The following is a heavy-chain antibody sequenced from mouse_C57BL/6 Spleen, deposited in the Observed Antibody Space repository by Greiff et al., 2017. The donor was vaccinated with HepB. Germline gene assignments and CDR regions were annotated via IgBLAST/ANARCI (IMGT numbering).Heavy chain of an antibody. V-gene: IGHV1-22*01. D-gene: IGHD1-1*01. CDR2: INPNNGGT. J-gene: IGHJ4*01. CDR3: ARAPRGSRNYAMDY. CDR1: GYTFTDYN. Sequence: EVQLQESGPELVKPGASVKMSCKASGYTFTDYNMHWVKQSHGKSLEWIGYINPNNGGTSYNQKFKGKATLTVNKSSSTAYMELRSLTSEDSAVYYCARAPRGSRNYAMDYWGQGTSVTVSS.